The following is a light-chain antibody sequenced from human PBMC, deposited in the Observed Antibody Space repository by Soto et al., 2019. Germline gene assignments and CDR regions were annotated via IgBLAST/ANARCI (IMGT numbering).Light chain of an antibody. Sequence: AIQLTQSPSSLSASVGDRVTITCRASQGISSALAWYQQKPGKAPKLLIYDASSSESGVTSRVSGSGSGTDFTLTVSSLQPEDCATDDCQQFRTCGGGTKVEIK. CDR1: QGISSA. CDR3: QQFRT. V-gene: IGKV1-13*02. CDR2: DAS. J-gene: IGKJ4*01.